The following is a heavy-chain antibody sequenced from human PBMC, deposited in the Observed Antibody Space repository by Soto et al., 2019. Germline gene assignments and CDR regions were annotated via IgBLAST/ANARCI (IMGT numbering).Heavy chain of an antibody. CDR3: ASSFTLPAAIGY. J-gene: IGHJ4*02. CDR1: GFTFTSYD. CDR2: INAGNGNT. D-gene: IGHD2-2*02. Sequence: ASVKVSCKASGFTFTSYDINWVRQAPGQRLEWMGWINAGNGNTKNSQRLQRRVTITRDTSASTAYMELSSLRSEDTAVYYCASSFTLPAAIGYWGQGTLFTVSS. V-gene: IGHV1-3*01.